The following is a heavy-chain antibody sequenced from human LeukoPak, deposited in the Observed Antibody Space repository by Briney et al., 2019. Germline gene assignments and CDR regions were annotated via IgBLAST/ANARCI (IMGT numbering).Heavy chain of an antibody. CDR3: AREEVIAAAGPTLDY. D-gene: IGHD6-13*01. CDR1: GYTFTDYY. Sequence: GASVKVSCKASGYTFTDYYMHWVRQAPGQGLEWMGWINPNSGGTNYAQKFQGRVTMTRDTSISTAYKELSRLRSDDTAVFYCAREEVIAAAGPTLDYWGQGALVTVSS. V-gene: IGHV1-2*02. J-gene: IGHJ4*02. CDR2: INPNSGGT.